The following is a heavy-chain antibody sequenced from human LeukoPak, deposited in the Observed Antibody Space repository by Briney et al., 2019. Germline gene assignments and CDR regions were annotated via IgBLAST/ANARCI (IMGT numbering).Heavy chain of an antibody. CDR1: GGSISSYY. Sequence: SETLSLTCTVPGGSISSYYWSWIRKPAGKGLEWIGRIYTSGSTNYNPSLKRRVPMSVDTSKNHFSLKLSSVTAADTAVYYCARALWFGELLYYWGQGTLVSVSS. V-gene: IGHV4-4*07. J-gene: IGHJ4*02. CDR2: IYTSGST. D-gene: IGHD3-10*01. CDR3: ARALWFGELLYY.